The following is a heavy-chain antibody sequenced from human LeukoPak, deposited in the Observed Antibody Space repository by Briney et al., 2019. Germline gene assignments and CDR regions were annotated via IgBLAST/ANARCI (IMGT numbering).Heavy chain of an antibody. CDR2: ISAYNGNT. CDR3: AREKADSGYDQHFDY. D-gene: IGHD5-12*01. V-gene: IGHV1-18*01. Sequence: ASVKVSCKASGYTFTSYGISWVRQAPGQGLEWMGWISAYNGNTNYAQKFQGRVTMTRDTSTSTVYMELSSLRSEDTAVYYCAREKADSGYDQHFDYWGQGTLVTVSS. CDR1: GYTFTSYG. J-gene: IGHJ4*02.